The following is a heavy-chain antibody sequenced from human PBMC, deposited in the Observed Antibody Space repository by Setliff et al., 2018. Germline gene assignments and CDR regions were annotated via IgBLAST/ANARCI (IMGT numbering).Heavy chain of an antibody. D-gene: IGHD1-26*01. CDR1: GFTFDNYW. V-gene: IGHV3-7*03. CDR3: ARDRGGASTRDH. Sequence: GGSLRLSCVASGFTFDNYWMGWVRQPPGKGLEWAASIKPDGSETYYVDSVKGRFTVSRDNPKNSLYLQMSSLRAEDTAIYYCARDRGGASTRDHWGQGTLVTVSS. J-gene: IGHJ4*02. CDR2: IKPDGSET.